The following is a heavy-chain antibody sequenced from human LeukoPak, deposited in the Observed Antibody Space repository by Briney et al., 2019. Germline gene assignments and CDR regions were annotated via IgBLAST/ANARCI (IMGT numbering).Heavy chain of an antibody. D-gene: IGHD1-7*01. CDR1: GDSVPSNSAA. Sequence: SQTLSLTCAISGDSVPSNSAAWNWIRQSPSRGLEWLGRTYYRSKWYNDYAVSVKSRITINPDTSKNQFSLQLNSVTPEDTAVYYCARSRLELVGPDWFDPWGQGTLVTVSS. CDR2: TYYRSKWYN. CDR3: ARSRLELVGPDWFDP. V-gene: IGHV6-1*01. J-gene: IGHJ5*02.